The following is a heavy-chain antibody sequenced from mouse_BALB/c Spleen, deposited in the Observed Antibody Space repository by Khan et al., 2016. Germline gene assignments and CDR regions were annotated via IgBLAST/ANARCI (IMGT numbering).Heavy chain of an antibody. CDR2: ISSGGSS. D-gene: IGHD3-3*01. Sequence: VQLKESGGGLVKPGGSLKFSCAASGYTFSSYAMSWVRQTPEKRLEWVASISSGGSSFYPDILKDRFTISRDNARNILYLQMSSLRSEDTARYYCATKGYYFDYWGQGTTLTVSS. J-gene: IGHJ2*01. V-gene: IGHV5-6-5*01. CDR3: ATKGYYFDY. CDR1: GYTFSSYA.